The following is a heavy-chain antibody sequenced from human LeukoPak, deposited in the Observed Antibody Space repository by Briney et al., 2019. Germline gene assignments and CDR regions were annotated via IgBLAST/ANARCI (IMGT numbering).Heavy chain of an antibody. CDR1: GFTFSSYA. D-gene: IGHD3-22*01. CDR2: ISGSGGST. J-gene: IGHJ3*02. Sequence: GGSLRLSCAASGFTFSSYAMSWVRQAPGKGLEWVSAISGSGGSTYYADSVKGRFTISRDNSKNTLYLQMNSLRAEDTAVYYCAKDRYDSSGYYRHDAFDIWGQGTTVTVSS. CDR3: AKDRYDSSGYYRHDAFDI. V-gene: IGHV3-23*01.